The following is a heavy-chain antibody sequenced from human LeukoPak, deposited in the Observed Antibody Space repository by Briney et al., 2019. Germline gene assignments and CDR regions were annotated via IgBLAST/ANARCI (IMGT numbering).Heavy chain of an antibody. V-gene: IGHV4-34*01. CDR3: ARGASRGYSYGPRRFDY. CDR2: INHSGST. J-gene: IGHJ4*02. Sequence: SETLSLTCAVYGGSFSGYYWSWIREPPGKGLEWIGEINHSGSTNYNPSLKSRVTISVDTSKNQFSLKLSSVTAADTAVYYCARGASRGYSYGPRRFDYWGQGALVTVSS. D-gene: IGHD5-18*01. CDR1: GGSFSGYY.